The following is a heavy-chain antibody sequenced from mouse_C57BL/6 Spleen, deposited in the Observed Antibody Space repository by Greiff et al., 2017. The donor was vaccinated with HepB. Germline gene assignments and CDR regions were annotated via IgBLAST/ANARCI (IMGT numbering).Heavy chain of an antibody. CDR1: GYTFTTYP. CDR3: AIFYYGNYVGYFDV. J-gene: IGHJ1*03. CDR2: FHPYNDDT. V-gene: IGHV1-47*01. Sequence: LVESGAELVKPGASVKMSCKASGYTFTTYPIEWMKQNHGKSLEWIGNFHPYNDDTKYNEKFKGKATLTVEKSSSTVYLELSRLTSDDSAVYYCAIFYYGNYVGYFDVWGTGTTVTVSS. D-gene: IGHD2-1*01.